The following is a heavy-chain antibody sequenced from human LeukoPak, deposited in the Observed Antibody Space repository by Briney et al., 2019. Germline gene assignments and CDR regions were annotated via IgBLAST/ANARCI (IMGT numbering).Heavy chain of an antibody. CDR3: ARDVDYYGSGSYRNWFDP. CDR1: GFTFSSYG. Sequence: GGSLRLSCAASGFTFSSYGMHWVRQAPGKGPEWVAVIWYDGSNKYYADSVKGRFTISRDNSKNTLYLQMNSLRAEDTAVYYCARDVDYYGSGSYRNWFDPWGQGTLVTVSS. J-gene: IGHJ5*02. CDR2: IWYDGSNK. V-gene: IGHV3-33*01. D-gene: IGHD3-10*01.